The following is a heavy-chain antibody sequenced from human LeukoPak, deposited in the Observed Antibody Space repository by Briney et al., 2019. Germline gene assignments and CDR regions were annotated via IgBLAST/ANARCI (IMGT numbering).Heavy chain of an antibody. J-gene: IGHJ4*02. Sequence: GASVKVSCKASGYTFTSYDINWVRQATGQGLEWMGWMNPNSGNTGYAQKFQGGVTMTRNTSISTAYMELSSLRTEDTAVYYCARGRGGSYYFDYWGQGTLVTVSS. CDR2: MNPNSGNT. D-gene: IGHD1-26*01. V-gene: IGHV1-8*01. CDR1: GYTFTSYD. CDR3: ARGRGGSYYFDY.